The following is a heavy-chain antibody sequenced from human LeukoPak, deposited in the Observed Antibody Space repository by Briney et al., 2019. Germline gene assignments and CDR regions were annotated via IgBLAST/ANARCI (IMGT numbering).Heavy chain of an antibody. CDR3: AKYGAPGWSGYCDY. V-gene: IGHV3-23*01. CDR1: GFIFNA. CDR2: ISGNAGST. Sequence: GGSLRLSCAASGFIFNAMTWVRQAPGKGLEWVSSISGNAGSTYYIDSVKGRFTISRDNSKNTLFLQMNSPRAEDTGMYYCAKYGAPGWSGYCDYWGQGTLVTVSS. J-gene: IGHJ4*02. D-gene: IGHD4/OR15-4a*01.